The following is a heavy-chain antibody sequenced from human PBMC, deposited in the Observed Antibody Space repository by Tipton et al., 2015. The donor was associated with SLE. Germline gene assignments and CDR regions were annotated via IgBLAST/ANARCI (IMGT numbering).Heavy chain of an antibody. D-gene: IGHD3-9*01. J-gene: IGHJ2*01. V-gene: IGHV1-18*04. CDR1: GYTFIAYS. Sequence: QSGAEVKKPGASVKVSCKASGYTFIAYSIHWVRQAPGQGLEWMGWINAYNAYTNYAQKFQGRLTMTTDSSTTTAYMELRSLRFDDTAVYYCAKEGLTDPYFDLWGRGTLVTVSS. CDR2: INAYNAYT. CDR3: AKEGLTDPYFDL.